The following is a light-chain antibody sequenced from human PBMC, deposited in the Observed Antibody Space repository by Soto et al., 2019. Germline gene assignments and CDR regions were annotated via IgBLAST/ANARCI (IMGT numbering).Light chain of an antibody. J-gene: IGKJ1*01. V-gene: IGKV3-20*01. CDR2: GAS. Sequence: XSLSPGERATLFCRASQSISSTYLAWYQQKPGQAPRLLIYGASSRATGIPDRFSGSGSGTDFSLTISRLEAEDFAVYYCQHYRSSLWTFGQGTKVEIK. CDR3: QHYRSSLWT. CDR1: QSISSTY.